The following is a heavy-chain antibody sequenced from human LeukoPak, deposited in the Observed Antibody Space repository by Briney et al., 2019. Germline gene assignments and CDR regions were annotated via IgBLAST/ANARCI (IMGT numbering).Heavy chain of an antibody. CDR3: AEDAYSGYGDFDY. D-gene: IGHD4-17*01. V-gene: IGHV3-9*01. Sequence: GGSLRLSCEASGFNFADYAMHWVRQAPGKGLEYVSGINWKGDSIGYADSVKGRFTISRDNAKNSLYLQMNNLGVEDTALYYCAEDAYSGYGDFDYWGQGTLVTVSS. CDR2: INWKGDSI. J-gene: IGHJ4*02. CDR1: GFNFADYA.